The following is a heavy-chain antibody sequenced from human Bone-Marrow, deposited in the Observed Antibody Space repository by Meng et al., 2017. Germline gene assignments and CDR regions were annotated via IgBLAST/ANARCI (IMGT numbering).Heavy chain of an antibody. CDR1: GGSISSGGYY. Sequence: QVQLRESGPGLVKPSQNLSLTCTVSGGSISSGGYYWSWIRQHPGKGLEWIGYIYYSGSTYYNPSLKSLVTISVDTSKNQFSLKLSSVTAADTAVYYCARDNTMIGSFDYWGQGTLVTVSS. D-gene: IGHD3-22*01. CDR3: ARDNTMIGSFDY. J-gene: IGHJ4*02. V-gene: IGHV4-31*01. CDR2: IYYSGST.